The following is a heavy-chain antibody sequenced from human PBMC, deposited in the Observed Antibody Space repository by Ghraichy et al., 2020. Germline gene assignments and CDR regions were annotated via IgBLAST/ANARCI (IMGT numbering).Heavy chain of an antibody. CDR1: GFTFSSYA. J-gene: IGHJ4*02. V-gene: IGHV3-23*01. CDR3: AKPLLGLCNDGGSNSGPLDS. CDR2: ISATGADT. D-gene: IGHD2-15*01. Sequence: GGSLRLSCAASGFTFSSYAMSWVRQAPGKGLEWVSIISATGADTYYADSVKGRYTISRDDSKNTIYLQMNSLRGEDTAVYYCAKPLLGLCNDGGSNSGPLDSGGQGPL.